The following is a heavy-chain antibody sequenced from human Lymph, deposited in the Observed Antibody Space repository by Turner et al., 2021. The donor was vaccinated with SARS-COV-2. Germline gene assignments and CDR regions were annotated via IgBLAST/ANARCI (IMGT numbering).Heavy chain of an antibody. Sequence: EVQLLASGGSLVQPGGSLRLSCAVSGFTFSSYAMSWVRQAPGKGLEWVSTISVSGGSTYYADSVKGRFTISRDNSKNTLYLQMNSLRAEYTAVYYCAKDPNWYVLSAVDYWGQGTLVTVSS. D-gene: IGHD1-1*01. CDR1: GFTFSSYA. CDR3: AKDPNWYVLSAVDY. CDR2: ISVSGGST. V-gene: IGHV3-23*01. J-gene: IGHJ4*02.